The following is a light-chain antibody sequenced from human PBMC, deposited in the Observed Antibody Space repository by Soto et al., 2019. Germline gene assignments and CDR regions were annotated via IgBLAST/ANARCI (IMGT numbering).Light chain of an antibody. CDR1: QSVSRQ. CDR2: EAS. CDR3: QQDIAYPGT. J-gene: IGKJ1*01. V-gene: IGKV1-5*01. Sequence: IQVTRSPSTLSASVGDRATIPCRASQSVSRQLDWYQQKPGRAPKLLVYEASSLESGVPARFSGSGSGTEFTLTISSLQADDVGTYDCQQDIAYPGTFGQGTKVDIK.